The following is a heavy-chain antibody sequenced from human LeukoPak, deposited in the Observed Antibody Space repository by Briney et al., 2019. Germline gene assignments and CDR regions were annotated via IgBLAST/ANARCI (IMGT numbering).Heavy chain of an antibody. V-gene: IGHV4-39*01. CDR2: FYYSGSS. D-gene: IGHD3-22*01. CDR3: PLDSSGYYYFDH. Sequence: SQTLSLTCTVSGGSISSSTYHWGWVRQPPGKGLDWIGSFYYSGSSYYNPSLKSRVTISADTSKNQLSLKLSSVTAAHTAVYYCPLDSSGYYYFDHWGQWTLVTVSS. CDR1: GGSISSSTYH. J-gene: IGHJ4*02.